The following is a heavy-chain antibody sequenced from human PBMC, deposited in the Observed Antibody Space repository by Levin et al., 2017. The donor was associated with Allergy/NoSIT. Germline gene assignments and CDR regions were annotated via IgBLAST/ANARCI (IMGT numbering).Heavy chain of an antibody. CDR1: GFTFSDYA. Sequence: GGSLRLSCAASGFTFSDYAMNWVRQAPGKGLEWVSYISTTTITIFYADSVKGRFTVSRDNAKNSLYLQMNSLRDEDTAVYYCARGISGPTGGVGYWGQGTLVTVSS. V-gene: IGHV3-48*02. CDR2: ISTTTITI. J-gene: IGHJ4*02. CDR3: ARGISGPTGGVGY. D-gene: IGHD2-8*02.